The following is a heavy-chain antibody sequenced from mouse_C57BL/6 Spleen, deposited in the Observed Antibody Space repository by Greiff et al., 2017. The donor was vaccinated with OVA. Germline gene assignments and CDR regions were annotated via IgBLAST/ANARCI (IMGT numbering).Heavy chain of an antibody. V-gene: IGHV1-19*01. Sequence: EVQLQQSGPVLVKPGASVKMSCKASGYTFTDYYMNWVKQSHGKSLEWIGVINPYNGGTSYNQKFKGKATLTVDKSSSTAYMELNSLTSEDSAVYYCARWPSSYGSAFDYWGQGTTLTVSS. CDR1: GYTFTDYY. D-gene: IGHD1-1*01. CDR3: ARWPSSYGSAFDY. J-gene: IGHJ2*01. CDR2: INPYNGGT.